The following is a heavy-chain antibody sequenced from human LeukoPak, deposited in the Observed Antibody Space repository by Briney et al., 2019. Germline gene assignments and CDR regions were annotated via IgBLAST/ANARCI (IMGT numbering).Heavy chain of an antibody. CDR3: ARQQFPSDRPRYYFDY. J-gene: IGHJ4*02. CDR2: IYYSGST. V-gene: IGHV4-39*01. CDR1: GGSISSSSYY. D-gene: IGHD2-21*02. Sequence: SETLSLTCTVSGGSISSSSYYWGWIRQPPGKGLEWIGTIYYSGSTYYNPSLKSRVSISVDTSKNQFSLKLSSVTAADTAIYYCARQQFPSDRPRYYFDYWGQGTLVTASS.